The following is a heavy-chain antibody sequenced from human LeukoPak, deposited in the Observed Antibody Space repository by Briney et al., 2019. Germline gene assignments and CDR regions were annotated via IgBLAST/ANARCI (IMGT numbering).Heavy chain of an antibody. CDR3: ARDDRIVVVIDY. V-gene: IGHV3-21*01. J-gene: IGHJ4*02. CDR1: GFTFSSYS. CDR2: ISSSSSYI. D-gene: IGHD3-22*01. Sequence: GGPLRLSCAASGFTFSSYSMNWVRQAPGKGLEWVSSISSSSSYIYYADSVKGRFTISRDNAKNSLYLQMNSLRAEDTAVYYCARDDRIVVVIDYWGQGTLVTVSS.